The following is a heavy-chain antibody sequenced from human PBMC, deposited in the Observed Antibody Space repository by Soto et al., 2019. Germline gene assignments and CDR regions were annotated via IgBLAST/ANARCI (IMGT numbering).Heavy chain of an antibody. CDR3: ARAYSSSSPYWFDP. D-gene: IGHD6-6*01. V-gene: IGHV4-61*01. CDR1: CGSVSSGSYY. Sequence: LSLTGTVSCGSVSSGSYYWSWIRQPPGKGLEWIGYIYYSGSTNYNPSLKSRVTISVDTSKNQFSLKLSSVTAADTAVYYCARAYSSSSPYWFDPWGQGTLVTVSS. CDR2: IYYSGST. J-gene: IGHJ5*02.